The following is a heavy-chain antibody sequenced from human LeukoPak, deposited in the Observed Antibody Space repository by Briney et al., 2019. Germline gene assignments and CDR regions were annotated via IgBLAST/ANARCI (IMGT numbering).Heavy chain of an antibody. CDR2: IYNGGDI. Sequence: GGSLRLSCVASGFTVSSHQMTWVRQAPGKGLEWVSVIYNGGDIHYADSVKGRSTISSDNSRNTLFLQMNSLRAEDSAVYYCARDHGPYGMDVWGQGTTVTVSS. CDR3: ARDHGPYGMDV. J-gene: IGHJ6*02. V-gene: IGHV3-53*01. CDR1: GFTVSSHQ.